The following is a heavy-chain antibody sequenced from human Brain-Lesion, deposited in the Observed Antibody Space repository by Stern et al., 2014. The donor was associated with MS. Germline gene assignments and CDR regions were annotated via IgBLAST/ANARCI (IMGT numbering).Heavy chain of an antibody. CDR2: IYFSGKT. CDR3: AGEEDIRYCSGGSCTGNWFDP. CDR1: GGSVSSTSYA. J-gene: IGHJ5*02. Sequence: QVQLVESGPGLVKPSETLSLTCTVAGGSVSSTSYAWAWIRQPPGKGLEWIGTIYFSGKTYYSPSLKIPLPISLDTPKNQFPLQLRSVTAADTAVYYCAGEEDIRYCSGGSCTGNWFDPWGQGTLVTVSS. D-gene: IGHD2-15*01. V-gene: IGHV4-39*01.